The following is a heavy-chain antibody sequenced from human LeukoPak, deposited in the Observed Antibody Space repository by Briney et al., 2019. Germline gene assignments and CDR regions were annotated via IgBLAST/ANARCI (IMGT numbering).Heavy chain of an antibody. CDR3: ARRADIVVVPAARESLPLEYYYYYMDV. CDR2: IYYSGST. CDR1: GGSISSSSYY. D-gene: IGHD2-2*01. Sequence: SETLSLTCTVSGGSISSSSYYWGWLRQPPGKGLEWIVSIYYSGSTYYNPSLKSRVTISVDTSKNQFSLKLSSVTAADTAVYYCARRADIVVVPAARESLPLEYYYYYMDVWGKGTTVTVSS. J-gene: IGHJ6*03. V-gene: IGHV4-39*01.